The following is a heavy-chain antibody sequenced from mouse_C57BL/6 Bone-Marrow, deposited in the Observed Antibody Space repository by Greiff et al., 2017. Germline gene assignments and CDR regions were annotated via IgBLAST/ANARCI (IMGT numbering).Heavy chain of an antibody. Sequence: VKLQQPGAELVKPGASVKLSCKASGYTFTSYWMHWVKQRPGQGLEWIGMIHPNSGSTNYNEKFKSKATLTVDKSSSTAYMQLSSLTSEDSAVYYCARSHYSNYCDYWGQGTTLTVSS. J-gene: IGHJ2*01. CDR1: GYTFTSYW. D-gene: IGHD2-5*01. V-gene: IGHV1-64*01. CDR3: ARSHYSNYCDY. CDR2: IHPNSGST.